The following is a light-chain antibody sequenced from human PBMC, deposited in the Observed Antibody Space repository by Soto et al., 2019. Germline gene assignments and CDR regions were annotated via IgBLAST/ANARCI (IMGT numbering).Light chain of an antibody. V-gene: IGLV2-8*01. J-gene: IGLJ1*01. CDR3: NSYSSSGTLFV. Sequence: QSVLTQPPSASGSPGQSVTISCTGTSSDVGKYDYVSWFQHHPGKAPKLIIYEVSKRPSGVPDRFSGSKSGSTASLTVSGLQTEDEADYYCNSYSSSGTLFVFGTGTKVTVL. CDR2: EVS. CDR1: SSDVGKYDY.